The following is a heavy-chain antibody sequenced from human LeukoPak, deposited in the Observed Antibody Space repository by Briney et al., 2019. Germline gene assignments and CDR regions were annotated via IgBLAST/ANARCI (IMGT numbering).Heavy chain of an antibody. V-gene: IGHV1-2*04. CDR3: ARGWGYGSGSYYPPFDY. CDR1: GYTFTSYY. D-gene: IGHD3-10*01. Sequence: GASVKVSCKASGYTFTSYYMHWVRQAPGQGLEWMGWINPNSGGTNYAQKFQGWVTMTRDTSISTAYMELSRLRSDDTAVYYCARGWGYGSGSYYPPFDYWGQGTLVTVSS. CDR2: INPNSGGT. J-gene: IGHJ4*02.